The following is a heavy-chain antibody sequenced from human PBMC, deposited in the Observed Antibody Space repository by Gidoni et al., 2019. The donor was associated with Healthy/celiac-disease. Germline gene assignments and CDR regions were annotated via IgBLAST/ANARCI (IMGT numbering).Heavy chain of an antibody. CDR1: GFTFSSYA. CDR3: AKEFFGELNYFDY. D-gene: IGHD3-10*01. V-gene: IGHV3-23*01. Sequence: EVQLLESGGGLVQPGGSLRLSCAASGFTFSSYAMSWVRQAPGKGLEWVSAISGSGGTTYYADSVRGRFTISRDNSKNTLYLQMNSLRAEDTAVYYCAKEFFGELNYFDYWGQGTLVTVSS. CDR2: ISGSGGTT. J-gene: IGHJ4*02.